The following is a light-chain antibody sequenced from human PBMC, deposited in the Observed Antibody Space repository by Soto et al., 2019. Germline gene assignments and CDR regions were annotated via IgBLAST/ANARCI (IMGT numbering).Light chain of an antibody. V-gene: IGLV1-40*01. CDR2: GTS. J-gene: IGLJ3*02. CDR3: QSYDSSLSGWV. CDR1: SSNIGAGYD. Sequence: QLVLTQPPSVSGAPGQRVTISCTGSSSNIGAGYDVHWYQQLPGTAPKLLIYGTSNRPSGVPDRFSGSKSGTSASLAITGLQAEDDADYYCQSYDSSLSGWVFGGGTKLTVL.